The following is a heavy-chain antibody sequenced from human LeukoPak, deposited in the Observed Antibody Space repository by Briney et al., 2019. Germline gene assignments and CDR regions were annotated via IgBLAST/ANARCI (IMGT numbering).Heavy chain of an antibody. CDR3: ARAPRAYCSTTGSCFQDY. CDR2: VYFSGRT. CDR1: GGSISSYF. J-gene: IGHJ4*02. D-gene: IGHD2-2*01. V-gene: IGHV4-59*12. Sequence: SETLSLTCTVSGGSISSYFWSWIRQPPGKGLEWIGFVYFSGRTNYNPSLKSRVTMSVDKSKNQFSLNLTSVTAADTAVYFCARAPRAYCSTTGSCFQDYWGQGTLVTVSS.